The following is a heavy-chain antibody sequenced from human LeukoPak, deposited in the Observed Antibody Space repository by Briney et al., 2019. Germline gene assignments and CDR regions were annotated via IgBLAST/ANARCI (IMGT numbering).Heavy chain of an antibody. D-gene: IGHD3-16*01. V-gene: IGHV4-34*01. Sequence: SETLSLTCAVYGGSFSGYYWSWIRQPPGKGLEWIGEINHRGSTNYNPSLKSRVTISVDTSKNQFSLKLSSVTAADTAVYYCARVKLRMRRYFDYWGRGTLVTVSS. CDR2: INHRGST. J-gene: IGHJ4*02. CDR3: ARVKLRMRRYFDY. CDR1: GGSFSGYY.